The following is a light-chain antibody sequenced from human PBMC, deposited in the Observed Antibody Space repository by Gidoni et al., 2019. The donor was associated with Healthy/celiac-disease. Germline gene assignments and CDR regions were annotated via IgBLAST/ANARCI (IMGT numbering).Light chain of an antibody. J-gene: IGKJ1*01. CDR2: GAS. Sequence: VLTQSPGTLSLSPGERATLSCRASQSVSSSYLAWYQQKPGQAPRLLIYGASSRATGIPDRFSGSGSGTDFTLTISRLEPEDFAVYYCQQYGSSPPWTFGQGTKVEIK. CDR1: QSVSSSY. CDR3: QQYGSSPPWT. V-gene: IGKV3-20*01.